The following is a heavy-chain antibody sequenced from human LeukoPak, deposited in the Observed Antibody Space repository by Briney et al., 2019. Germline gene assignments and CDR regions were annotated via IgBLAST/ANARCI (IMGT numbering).Heavy chain of an antibody. Sequence: GASVKVSCKASGYTFTSYYMHWVRQAPGQGLEWMGIINPSGGSTSYVQKFQGRVTMTRDTSTSTAYMELSSLRSEDTAVYYCAREDIVVVNFDYWGQGTLVTVSS. V-gene: IGHV1-46*01. CDR2: INPSGGST. J-gene: IGHJ4*02. CDR1: GYTFTSYY. D-gene: IGHD3-22*01. CDR3: AREDIVVVNFDY.